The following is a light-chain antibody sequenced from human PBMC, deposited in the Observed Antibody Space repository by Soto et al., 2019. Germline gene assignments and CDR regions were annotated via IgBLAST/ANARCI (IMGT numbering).Light chain of an antibody. J-gene: IGKJ1*01. CDR2: GAS. CDR1: QSVSNNY. V-gene: IGKV3-20*01. Sequence: EILLTQSPGTLSLSPGERATLSCRASQSVSNNYLAWYQQKPGQAPRLLIYGASNRATGIPDRLSGSGSGTDFTLTISRMEPEDFAVYYCQQYGSSGTFGQGTKVYIK. CDR3: QQYGSSGT.